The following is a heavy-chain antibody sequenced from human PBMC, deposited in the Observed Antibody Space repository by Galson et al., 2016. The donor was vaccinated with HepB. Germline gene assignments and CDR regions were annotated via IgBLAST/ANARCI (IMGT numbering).Heavy chain of an antibody. V-gene: IGHV6-1*01. J-gene: IGHJ3*02. D-gene: IGHD5-12*01. CDR2: SYYGSQWHN. CDR3: ARRDTRARVDAIDI. CDR1: WDSVSSSSAS. Sequence: CAISWDSVSSSSASWNWIRQSPSRGLEWLGRSYYGSQWHNDSAESVKSRVTISPDPSKNQFSLQMTSVSPEDTAMYYCARRDTRARVDAIDIWGQGTMVIVSS.